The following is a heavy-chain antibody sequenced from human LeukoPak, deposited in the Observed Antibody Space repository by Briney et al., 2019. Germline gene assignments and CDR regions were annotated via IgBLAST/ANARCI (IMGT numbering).Heavy chain of an antibody. CDR3: ARDLVVLFRHSIIWFGELGY. V-gene: IGHV4-4*02. CDR1: GGSISSSNW. J-gene: IGHJ4*02. D-gene: IGHD3-10*01. Sequence: PSETLSLTCAVSGGSISSSNWWSWVRQPPGKGLEWIGEIYHSGSTNYNPSLKSRVTISVDKSKNQFSLKLSSVTAADTAVYYCARDLVVLFRHSIIWFGELGYWGQGTLVTVSS. CDR2: IYHSGST.